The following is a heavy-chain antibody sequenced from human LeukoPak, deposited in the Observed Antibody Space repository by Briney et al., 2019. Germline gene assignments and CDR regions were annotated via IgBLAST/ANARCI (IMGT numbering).Heavy chain of an antibody. D-gene: IGHD6-13*01. Sequence: GGSLRLSCAVSGFTFRNYGMSWVRQAPGKGLEWVSVVSDSGSSAYYTDSVKGRFTISRDNSKSTLYLQMNSLRAEDTAVYYCARYAAAGNLDYWGQGTLVTVSS. J-gene: IGHJ4*02. CDR2: VSDSGSSA. V-gene: IGHV3-23*01. CDR3: ARYAAAGNLDY. CDR1: GFTFRNYG.